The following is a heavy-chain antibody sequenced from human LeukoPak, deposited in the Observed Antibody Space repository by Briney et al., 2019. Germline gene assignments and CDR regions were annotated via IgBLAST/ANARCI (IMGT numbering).Heavy chain of an antibody. Sequence: GGSLRLSCAASGFISRNHAMNWVRQAPGQGLEWVSGVSASGGSTFNTDSVKGRSSISRDNSKNTLYLEMNSLRPEDTALYYCAKSLGNQGVIDYWGQGTLVTVSS. D-gene: IGHD3-10*01. CDR2: VSASGGST. CDR1: GFISRNHA. V-gene: IGHV3-23*01. J-gene: IGHJ4*02. CDR3: AKSLGNQGVIDY.